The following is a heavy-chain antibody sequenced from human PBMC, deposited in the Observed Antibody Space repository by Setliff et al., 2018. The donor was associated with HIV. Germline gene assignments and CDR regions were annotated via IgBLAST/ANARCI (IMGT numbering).Heavy chain of an antibody. D-gene: IGHD1-26*01. V-gene: IGHV4-59*06. CDR2: IYYSGST. CDR3: ARAPPYKWEPSQDY. J-gene: IGHJ4*02. CDR1: GGSISSHF. Sequence: SETLSLTCTVSGGSISSHFWTWIRQPPGKGLEWIGYIYYSGSTYYNPSLKSRVTISVDTSKNQFSLKLSSVTAADTAVYYCARAPPYKWEPSQDYWGQGTLVTVSS.